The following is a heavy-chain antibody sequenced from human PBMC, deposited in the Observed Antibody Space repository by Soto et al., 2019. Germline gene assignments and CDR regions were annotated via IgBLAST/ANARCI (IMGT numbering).Heavy chain of an antibody. CDR2: LTTYNDNT. D-gene: IGHD1-1*01. CDR3: ETVGRVKGYNYIDDTAH. V-gene: IGHV1-18*01. CDR1: GYTFTSFG. Sequence: QVQLVQSGAEVKKPGASVTVSCKGSGYTFTSFGITWVRQSPGQGLEWMGWLTTYNDNTNNAQKFQGKVTMTTATSTSTANKELRILRSGGTAVYYCETVGRVKGYNYIDDTAHRGKRTLVPVST. J-gene: IGHJ4*02.